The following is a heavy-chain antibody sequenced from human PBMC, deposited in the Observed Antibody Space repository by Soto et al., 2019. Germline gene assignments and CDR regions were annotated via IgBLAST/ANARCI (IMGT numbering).Heavy chain of an antibody. CDR2: ISYDGSNK. CDR1: GFTFSSYA. CDR3: ASGGWELLNGFDY. D-gene: IGHD1-26*01. J-gene: IGHJ4*02. Sequence: GGSLRLSCAASGFTFSSYAMHWVRQAPGKGLEWVAVISYDGSNKYYADSVKGRFTISRDNSKNTLYLQMNSLRAEDTAVYYCASGGWELLNGFDYWGQGTLVTVSS. V-gene: IGHV3-30-3*01.